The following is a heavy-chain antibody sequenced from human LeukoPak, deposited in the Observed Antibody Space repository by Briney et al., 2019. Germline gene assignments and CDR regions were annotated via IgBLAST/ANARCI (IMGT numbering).Heavy chain of an antibody. J-gene: IGHJ4*02. CDR2: ISPYNGNT. V-gene: IGHV1-18*01. CDR1: GYTFTSFG. D-gene: IGHD3-16*01. Sequence: ASVKVSCKASGYTFTSFGISWVRQAPGQGLEWMGWISPYNGNTNYPQKFQGRVTMTRDTSISTAYMELSSLGSEDTAIYCCARGLGDYNTDWFPVSGYWGQGTLVTVSS. CDR3: ARGLGDYNTDWFPVSGY.